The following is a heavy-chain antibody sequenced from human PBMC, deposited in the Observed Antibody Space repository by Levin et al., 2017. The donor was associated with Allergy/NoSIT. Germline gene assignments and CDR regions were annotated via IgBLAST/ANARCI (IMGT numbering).Heavy chain of an antibody. D-gene: IGHD5-12*01. CDR1: GFTLSAFG. J-gene: IGHJ5*02. CDR2: ISASGSFI. V-gene: IGHV3-21*01. Sequence: PGESLKISCAASGFTLSAFGMRWVRQSPVKGLEWVSSISASGSFIYYADSMKGRFTISRDIAKNSLYLQMNSLRVEDTAVYYCAREGGGGYSPWGQGTLVTVSS. CDR3: AREGGGGYSP.